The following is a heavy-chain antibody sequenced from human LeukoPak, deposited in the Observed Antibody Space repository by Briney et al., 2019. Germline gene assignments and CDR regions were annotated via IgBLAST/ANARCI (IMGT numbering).Heavy chain of an antibody. Sequence: SETLSLTCAEYGGYFSGYYWSWFCQPPGKGLEWIGEINHSGSTNYKPSPKSRVTISVDTSKNQFSLKLSSVTAAETAVYYCARAAYCGGDCYSGHPDYWGQGTLVTVSS. CDR1: GGYFSGYY. V-gene: IGHV4-34*01. J-gene: IGHJ4*02. CDR3: ARAAYCGGDCYSGHPDY. CDR2: INHSGST. D-gene: IGHD2-21*02.